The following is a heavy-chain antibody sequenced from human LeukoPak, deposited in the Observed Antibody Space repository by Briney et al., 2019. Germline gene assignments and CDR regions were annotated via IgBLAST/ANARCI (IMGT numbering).Heavy chain of an antibody. CDR1: GGAINSGSYY. J-gene: IGHJ4*02. CDR3: ARAVGSFDWLPLFDY. Sequence: SETLSLTCTVSGGAINSGSYYWSWIRQSAGKGLEWIGRIYTSGTTNSNPSLKSRVTISVDTSKNQFSLKLSSVTAADTAVYYCARAVGSFDWLPLFDYWGQGTLVTVSS. CDR2: IYTSGTT. D-gene: IGHD3-9*01. V-gene: IGHV4-61*02.